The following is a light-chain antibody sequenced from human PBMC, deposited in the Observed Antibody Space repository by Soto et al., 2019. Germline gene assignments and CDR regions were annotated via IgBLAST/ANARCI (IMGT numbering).Light chain of an antibody. V-gene: IGKV3-15*01. CDR3: QQYGRSIPIT. CDR1: QGIGDT. CDR2: DTS. Sequence: EVVMTQSPATLSVSPGEGVTLSCRASQGIGDTLAWYQHKPGQTPRLLIYDTSTRATGVPARFSGSRSGTDFTLTIDRLEPEDFAVYYCQQYGRSIPITFGQGTRLEI. J-gene: IGKJ5*01.